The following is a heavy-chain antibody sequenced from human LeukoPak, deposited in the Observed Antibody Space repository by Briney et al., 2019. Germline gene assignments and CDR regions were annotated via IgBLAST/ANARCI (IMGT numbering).Heavy chain of an antibody. D-gene: IGHD3-10*01. Sequence: GRSLRLSCAASGFIFDDYAMHWVRQAPGKGLEWVSGISGDSGSMGYADSVRGRFTISRDNAKKSLYLQMNSLRAEDTALYYCAKGVGDMDVWGKGTTVTVSS. CDR1: GFIFDDYA. CDR2: ISGDSGSM. CDR3: AKGVGDMDV. J-gene: IGHJ6*03. V-gene: IGHV3-9*01.